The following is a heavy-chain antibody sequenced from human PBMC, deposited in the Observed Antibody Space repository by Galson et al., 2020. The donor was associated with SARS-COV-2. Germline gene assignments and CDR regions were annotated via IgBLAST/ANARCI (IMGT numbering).Heavy chain of an antibody. CDR2: IYHSGST. CDR3: ATWDGTLDY. Sequence: GSLRLSCTVSGYSISSGYYWGWIRQPPGKGLEWIGSIYHSGSTYYNPSLKSRVTISVDTSKNQFSLKLSSVTAADTAVYYCATWDGTLDYWGQGTLVTVSS. V-gene: IGHV4-38-2*02. D-gene: IGHD1-26*01. CDR1: GYSISSGYY. J-gene: IGHJ4*02.